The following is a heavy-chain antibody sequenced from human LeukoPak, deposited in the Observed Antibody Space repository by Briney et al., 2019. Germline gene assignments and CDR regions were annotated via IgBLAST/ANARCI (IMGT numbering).Heavy chain of an antibody. Sequence: EASVKVSCKASGGTFSSYAISWVRQAPGQGLEWMGGIIPIFGTAIYAQKFQGRVTITADESTSTAYMELSSLRSEDTAVYYCASPYYYDRSGYFSAFDIWGQGTMVTVSS. CDR2: IIPIFGTA. D-gene: IGHD3-22*01. CDR1: GGTFSSYA. J-gene: IGHJ3*02. V-gene: IGHV1-69*13. CDR3: ASPYYYDRSGYFSAFDI.